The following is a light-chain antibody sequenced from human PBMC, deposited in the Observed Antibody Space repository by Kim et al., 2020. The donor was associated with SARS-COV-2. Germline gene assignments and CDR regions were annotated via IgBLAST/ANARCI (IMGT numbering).Light chain of an antibody. CDR2: RAS. V-gene: IGKV1-5*03. CDR3: QQYYIYWT. CDR1: QSVNTW. J-gene: IGKJ1*01. Sequence: DIQMTQSPSTLSASVGDRVTITCRASQSVNTWLAWYQQKSGKAPKLLIYRASSLESGVPPRFSGSGSGTEFTLTINSLQPDDFATYYCQQYYIYWTFGQGTKVDIK.